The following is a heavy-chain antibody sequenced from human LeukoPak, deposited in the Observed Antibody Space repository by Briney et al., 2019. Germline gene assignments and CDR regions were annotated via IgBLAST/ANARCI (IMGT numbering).Heavy chain of an antibody. CDR3: ARGHNAYDLGFDY. D-gene: IGHD5-12*01. CDR1: GYSFSSYG. V-gene: IGHV1-18*01. Sequence: ASVKVSCKASGYSFSSYGMSWVRQAPGQGLEWMGWISTYNDNTQYAQRLQGRITMTTDASTSTAYMELRSLRPDDTAVYYCARGHNAYDLGFDYWGQGTLVTVSS. J-gene: IGHJ4*02. CDR2: ISTYNDNT.